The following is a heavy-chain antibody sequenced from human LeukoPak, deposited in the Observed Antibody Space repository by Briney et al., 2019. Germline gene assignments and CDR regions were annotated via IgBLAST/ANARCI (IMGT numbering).Heavy chain of an antibody. J-gene: IGHJ6*02. Sequence: ASVKVSCRAFGYTLTTYGITWVRQAPGQGLEWMGWISVYNGNTNFAQKFQGRVTMTTDTSTSTAYMELRSLRSDDTAVYYCARDGIAAPGTGYFYYYGMDVWGQGTTVTVSS. D-gene: IGHD6-13*01. CDR2: ISVYNGNT. CDR1: GYTLTTYG. V-gene: IGHV1-18*01. CDR3: ARDGIAAPGTGYFYYYGMDV.